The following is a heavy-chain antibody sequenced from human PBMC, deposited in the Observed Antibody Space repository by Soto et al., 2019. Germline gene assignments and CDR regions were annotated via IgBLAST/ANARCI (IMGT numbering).Heavy chain of an antibody. J-gene: IGHJ2*01. V-gene: IGHV3-30*18. CDR3: AKEYGGNSGGNWYFDL. Sequence: QVQLVESGGGVVQPGRSLRLSCAASGFTFSSYGMHWLRQAPGKGLEWVAVISYDGSNKYYADSVKGRFTISRDNSKNTLYLQMNSLRAEDTAVYYCAKEYGGNSGGNWYFDLWGRGTLVTVSS. CDR1: GFTFSSYG. CDR2: ISYDGSNK. D-gene: IGHD2-21*02.